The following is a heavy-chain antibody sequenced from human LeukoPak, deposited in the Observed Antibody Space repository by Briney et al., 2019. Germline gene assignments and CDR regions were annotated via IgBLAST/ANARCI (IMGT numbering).Heavy chain of an antibody. Sequence: QPGRSLRLSCAASGFTFDDYAMHWVRQAPWKGLEWVSGISWNSGSIGYADSVKGRFTISRDNAKNSLYLQMNSLRFEDTAVFYCAREDWRSDFDSWGQGTLVTVSS. V-gene: IGHV3-9*01. CDR3: AREDWRSDFDS. D-gene: IGHD2-21*01. CDR2: ISWNSGSI. J-gene: IGHJ4*02. CDR1: GFTFDDYA.